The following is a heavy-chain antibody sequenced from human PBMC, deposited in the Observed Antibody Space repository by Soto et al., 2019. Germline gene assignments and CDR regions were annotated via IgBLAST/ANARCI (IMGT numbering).Heavy chain of an antibody. D-gene: IGHD5-18*01. Sequence: HPGGSLRLSCAASGFTFSSYGMHWVRQAPGKGLEWVAVISYDGSNKYYADSVKGRFTISRDNSKNTLYLQMNSLRAEDTAVYYCAKDGGYSYGYDFDYWGQGTLVTVSS. CDR2: ISYDGSNK. J-gene: IGHJ4*02. CDR3: AKDGGYSYGYDFDY. CDR1: GFTFSSYG. V-gene: IGHV3-30*18.